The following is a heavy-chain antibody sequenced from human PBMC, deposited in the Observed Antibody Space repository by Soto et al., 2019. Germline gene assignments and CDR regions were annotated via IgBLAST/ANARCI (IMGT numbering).Heavy chain of an antibody. D-gene: IGHD6-19*01. CDR2: ISNDGSNK. CDR1: GFTFSSYA. J-gene: IGHJ5*02. Sequence: GGSLRLSCAASGFTFSSYAMHWVRQAPGRGLEWMAIISNDGSNKYYADSVKGRFTISRDNSKNTLYLQMDSLSPEDTALYFCARDWRLAVAKEGKYFAPWGQGTLVTVSS. CDR3: ARDWRLAVAKEGKYFAP. V-gene: IGHV3-30-3*01.